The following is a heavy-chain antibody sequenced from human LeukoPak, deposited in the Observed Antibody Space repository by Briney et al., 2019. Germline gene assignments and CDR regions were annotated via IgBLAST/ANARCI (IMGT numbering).Heavy chain of an antibody. J-gene: IGHJ4*02. CDR3: ARNSHYYDSSGFNY. V-gene: IGHV4-31*03. D-gene: IGHD3-22*01. Sequence: RASQTLSLTCTVSGGSISSGGYYWSWIRQHPGKGLEWIGYIYYSGSTYYNPSLKSRVTISVDTSKNQFSLKLSSVTAADTAVYYCARNSHYYDSSGFNYWGQGTLVTVSS. CDR1: GGSISSGGYY. CDR2: IYYSGST.